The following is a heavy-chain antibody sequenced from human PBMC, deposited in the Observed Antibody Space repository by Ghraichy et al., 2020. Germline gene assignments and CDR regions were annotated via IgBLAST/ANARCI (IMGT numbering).Heavy chain of an antibody. D-gene: IGHD3-3*01. CDR3: ARARLNYDFWSGYYWDFDY. Sequence: SETLSLTCTVSGGSISSYYWSWIRQPPGKGLEWIGYIYYSGSTNYNPSLKSRVTISVDTSKNQFSLNLSSVTAADTDVYYCARARLNYDFWSGYYWDFDYWGQGTLVTVSS. J-gene: IGHJ4*02. V-gene: IGHV4-59*01. CDR2: IYYSGST. CDR1: GGSISSYY.